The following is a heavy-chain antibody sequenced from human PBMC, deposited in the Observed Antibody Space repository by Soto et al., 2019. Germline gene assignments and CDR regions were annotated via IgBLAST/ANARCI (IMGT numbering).Heavy chain of an antibody. CDR3: AKRGGATRYYGMDV. V-gene: IGHV5-51*01. CDR1: GYSFTSYW. D-gene: IGHD1-26*01. CDR2: IHPGDSDT. Sequence: GESLKISCEASGYSFTSYWIGWVRQMPGKGLEWMGIIHPGDSDTKYSPSFQGQVTISVDNSKNTLYLQMNSLRAEDTAVYYCAKRGGATRYYGMDVWGQGTTVTVSS. J-gene: IGHJ6*02.